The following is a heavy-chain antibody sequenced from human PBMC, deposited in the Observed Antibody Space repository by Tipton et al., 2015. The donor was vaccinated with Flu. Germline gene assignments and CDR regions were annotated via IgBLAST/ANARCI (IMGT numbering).Heavy chain of an antibody. CDR3: ASLTGDDY. V-gene: IGHV3-48*03. CDR1: GFTFSSYE. Sequence: SLRLSCATSGFTFSSYEMNWVRLAPGKGLEWVSYISSTGNTISYADSVKGRFTISRDNAKKSLYLQMSSLRAEDTAVYYCASLTGDDYWGQGTLVTVPS. J-gene: IGHJ4*02. CDR2: ISSTGNTI. D-gene: IGHD7-27*01.